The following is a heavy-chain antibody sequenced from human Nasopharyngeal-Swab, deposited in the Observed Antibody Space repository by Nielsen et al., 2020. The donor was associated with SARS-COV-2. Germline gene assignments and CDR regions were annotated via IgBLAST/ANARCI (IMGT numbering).Heavy chain of an antibody. CDR1: GYTLTELS. CDR2: FDPEDGET. Sequence: ASVKVSCKVSGYTLTELSMHWVRQAPGKGLEWMGGFDPEDGETIYAQKFQGRVTMTEDTSTDTAYMELSSLRSDDTAVYYCARGGGGSGSRYYYYYYMDVWGKGTTVTVSS. J-gene: IGHJ6*03. CDR3: ARGGGGSGSRYYYYYYMDV. D-gene: IGHD3-10*01. V-gene: IGHV1-24*01.